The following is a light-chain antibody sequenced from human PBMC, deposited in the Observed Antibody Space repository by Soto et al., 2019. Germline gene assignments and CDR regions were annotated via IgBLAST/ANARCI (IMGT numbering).Light chain of an antibody. J-gene: IGKJ1*01. Sequence: EFVLTQSPGTLSLSPGETATLSCRASQSVASNYLAWYQQKPGQAPRLHISGASSRATGIPDRFSGSGSGTDFTLTISRLEPEDFAVYYCHQYGTSPRAFGQGTKVEIK. CDR2: GAS. CDR1: QSVASNY. CDR3: HQYGTSPRA. V-gene: IGKV3-20*01.